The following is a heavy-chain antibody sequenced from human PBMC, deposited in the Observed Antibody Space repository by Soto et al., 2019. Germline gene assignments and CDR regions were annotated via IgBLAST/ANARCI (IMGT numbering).Heavy chain of an antibody. CDR2: IYSGGST. Sequence: GGSLMLSCAASGFTVSSNYMSWVRQAPGKGLEWVSVIYSGGSTYYADSVKGRFTISRDNSKNTLYLKMNSLRAEDTAVYYRARAGWELPHFDYWGQGTLVTVSS. V-gene: IGHV3-53*01. CDR3: ARAGWELPHFDY. D-gene: IGHD1-26*01. CDR1: GFTVSSNY. J-gene: IGHJ4*02.